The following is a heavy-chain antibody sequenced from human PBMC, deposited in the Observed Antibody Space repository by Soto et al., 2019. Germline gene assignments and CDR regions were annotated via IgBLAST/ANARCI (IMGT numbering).Heavy chain of an antibody. CDR2: ISGSGVST. V-gene: IGHV3-23*01. D-gene: IGHD6-19*01. Sequence: EVQLLESGGGLVQPGGSLRLSCAASGFTFSSYAMSWVRQAPGKGLEWASAISGSGVSTYYADSVKGRFTISRDNSKNTLYLQMNSLRAEDTAVYYCAKEGEHSSGWANFDYWGQGTLVTVSS. J-gene: IGHJ4*02. CDR1: GFTFSSYA. CDR3: AKEGEHSSGWANFDY.